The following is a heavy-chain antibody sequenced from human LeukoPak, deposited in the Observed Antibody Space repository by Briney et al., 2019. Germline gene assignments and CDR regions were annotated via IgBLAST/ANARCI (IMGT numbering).Heavy chain of an antibody. CDR3: ARAPDDYDFWSGPFDY. Sequence: ASVKVSCKASGYTFTDYYVHWVRQAPGQGLEWMGWINPNSGGTNYAQKFQGRVTITRDTSISTAYMELTSLRSDDTAVYYCARAPDDYDFWSGPFDYWGRGTLVTVSS. CDR1: GYTFTDYY. D-gene: IGHD3-3*01. J-gene: IGHJ4*02. V-gene: IGHV1-2*02. CDR2: INPNSGGT.